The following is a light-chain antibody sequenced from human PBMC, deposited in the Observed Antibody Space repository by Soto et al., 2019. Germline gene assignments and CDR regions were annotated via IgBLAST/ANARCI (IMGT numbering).Light chain of an antibody. J-gene: IGLJ1*01. V-gene: IGLV2-11*01. CDR2: DVS. CDR3: CSYAGSYTYV. Sequence: QSALTQPRSVSGSPGQSVTISCTRTSSDVGGYNYVSWYQQHPGKAPKLMIYDVSKRPSGVPDRFSGSKSGNTASLTISGLQAEDEADYYCCSYAGSYTYVFGTETKLTVL. CDR1: SSDVGGYNY.